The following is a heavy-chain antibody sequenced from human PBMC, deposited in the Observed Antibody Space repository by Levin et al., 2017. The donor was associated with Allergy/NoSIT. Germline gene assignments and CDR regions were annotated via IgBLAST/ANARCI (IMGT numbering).Heavy chain of an antibody. CDR1: GYTFTNYG. V-gene: IGHV1-18*01. D-gene: IGHD3-22*01. Sequence: VASVKVSCKASGYTFTNYGVSWVRQFPGQGLEWMGWISGYNGNTNYPQKLQGRVTLTIDSSTTTVFMELRGLTSDDTAVYYCARDGVYDCRGRHYWGYLDLWGQGTLVTVSS. CDR3: ARDGVYDCRGRHYWGYLDL. CDR2: ISGYNGNT. J-gene: IGHJ4*02.